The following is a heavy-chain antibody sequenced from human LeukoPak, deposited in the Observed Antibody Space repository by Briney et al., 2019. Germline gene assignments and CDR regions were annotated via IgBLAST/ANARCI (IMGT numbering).Heavy chain of an antibody. V-gene: IGHV3-73*01. CDR2: IRSKANSYAT. D-gene: IGHD3-9*01. Sequence: ASVKVSCKPSGYTFSGSAMHWVRQASAKGLEWVGRIRSKANSYATAYAASVKGRFTISRDDSKNTAYLQMNSLKTEDTAVYYWTSRYDILTEPLDYWGQGTLVTVSS. CDR3: TSRYDILTEPLDY. J-gene: IGHJ4*02. CDR1: GYTFSGSA.